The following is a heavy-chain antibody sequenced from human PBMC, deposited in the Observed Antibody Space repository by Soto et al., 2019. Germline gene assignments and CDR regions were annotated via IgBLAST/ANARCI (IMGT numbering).Heavy chain of an antibody. J-gene: IGHJ6*02. CDR1: GYIFTGYF. CDR2: INPNTSAT. CDR3: ARITRGRDHYYGMDV. D-gene: IGHD3-10*01. Sequence: ASVKVSCKASGYIFTGYFIQWLRQAPGQGLEWMGWINPNTSATNYAQKFQGRVTMTRDTSLGTAYMELTSLRPDDTALYYCARITRGRDHYYGMDVWGQGTTVTVSS. V-gene: IGHV1-2*02.